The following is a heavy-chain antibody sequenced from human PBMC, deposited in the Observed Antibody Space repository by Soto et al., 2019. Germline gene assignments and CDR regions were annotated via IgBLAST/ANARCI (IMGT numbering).Heavy chain of an antibody. Sequence: PGESLKISCKGSGYSFTGYWIGWVRQMPGYGLEWMGIIYPGNSDTRFSPSFQGQVTISADKSISTAYLQWSSLKASDTAMYYRARQDGGAPLLYGAMDVWGKGTTATVSS. J-gene: IGHJ6*04. D-gene: IGHD2-2*02. V-gene: IGHV5-51*01. CDR1: GYSFTGYW. CDR2: IYPGNSDT. CDR3: ARQDGGAPLLYGAMDV.